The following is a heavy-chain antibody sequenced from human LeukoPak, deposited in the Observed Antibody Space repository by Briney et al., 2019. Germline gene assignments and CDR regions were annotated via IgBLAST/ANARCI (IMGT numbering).Heavy chain of an antibody. V-gene: IGHV3-30*01. CDR2: ISYDGSNK. D-gene: IGHD1-26*01. J-gene: IGHJ3*02. Sequence: GGSLRLSCAASGFTFSAYAMHWVRQAPGKGLEWVAVISYDGSNKYYADSVKGRFTISGDKSKDTLYLQMNSLRPEDTAVYYCARGPGPIAGAKNPFDIWGQGTMVTVSS. CDR3: ARGPGPIAGAKNPFDI. CDR1: GFTFSAYA.